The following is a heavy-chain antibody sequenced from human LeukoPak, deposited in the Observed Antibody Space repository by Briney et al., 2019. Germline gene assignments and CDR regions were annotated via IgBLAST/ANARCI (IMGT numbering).Heavy chain of an antibody. D-gene: IGHD5-24*01. CDR1: GFTFNSYS. CDR3: VKVVEMATTYYLDY. CDR2: TSGSGGTT. V-gene: IGHV3-23*01. Sequence: GGSLRPSCAASGFTFNSYSMSWVRQPAGRGMEWVSHTSGSGGTTYYADPVKGRFTISRDNSNTTLYLQMKSLRAEDTAAYYCVKVVEMATTYYLDYWGQGTLVTVSS. J-gene: IGHJ4*02.